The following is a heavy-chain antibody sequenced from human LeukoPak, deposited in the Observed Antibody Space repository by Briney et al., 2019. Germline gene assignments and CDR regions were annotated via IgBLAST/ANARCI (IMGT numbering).Heavy chain of an antibody. CDR1: GGSISSGGYY. Sequence: SETLSLTCTVSGGSISSGGYYWSWIRQHPGKGLEWIGYIYYSGSTYYNPSLKGRVTISVDTSKNQFSLKLSSVTAADTAVYYCARVRVAYCGGDCFSVDAFDIWGQGTMVTVSS. CDR3: ARVRVAYCGGDCFSVDAFDI. D-gene: IGHD2-21*02. J-gene: IGHJ3*02. CDR2: IYYSGST. V-gene: IGHV4-31*03.